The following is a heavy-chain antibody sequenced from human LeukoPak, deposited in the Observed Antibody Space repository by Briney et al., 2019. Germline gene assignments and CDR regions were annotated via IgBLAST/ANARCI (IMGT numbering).Heavy chain of an antibody. CDR1: GYSSTSSW. V-gene: IGHV5-51*01. CDR2: IYLGDSET. D-gene: IGHD6-19*01. Sequence: GESLKISCQASGYSSTSSWIGWVRQMPGKGLDRMGIIYLGDSETRYSPSFQGQVTISADKSINTAYLQWSSLKASDTAMYYCARHPSYTSGWPLDYWGQGILVIVSS. CDR3: ARHPSYTSGWPLDY. J-gene: IGHJ4*02.